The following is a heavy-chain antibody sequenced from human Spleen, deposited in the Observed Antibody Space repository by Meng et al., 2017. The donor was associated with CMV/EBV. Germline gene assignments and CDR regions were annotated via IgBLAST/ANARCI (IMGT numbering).Heavy chain of an antibody. V-gene: IGHV4-61*01. CDR1: GASVSSGSYY. CDR2: ISYIGST. J-gene: IGHJ4*02. D-gene: IGHD3-10*01. Sequence: SETLSLTCTVSGASVSSGSYYWSWLRQPPGKGLEWIGYISYIGSTNYNPSLKSRVTISVDTSKNQFSLKLSSVTAADTAVYYCARHSYGSGSYIMYYFDYWGQGTLVTVSS. CDR3: ARHSYGSGSYIMYYFDY.